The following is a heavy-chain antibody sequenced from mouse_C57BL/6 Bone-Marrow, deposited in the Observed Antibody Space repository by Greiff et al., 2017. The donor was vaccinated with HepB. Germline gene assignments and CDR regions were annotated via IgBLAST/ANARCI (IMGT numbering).Heavy chain of an antibody. V-gene: IGHV5-2*01. J-gene: IGHJ1*03. Sequence: EVKVVESGGGLVQPGESLKLSCESNEYEFPSHDMSWVRKTPEKRLELVAAINSDGGSTYYPDTMERRFIISRDNTKKTLYLQMSSLRSEDTALFYCARFDCYSWYFDVWGTGTTVTVSS. CDR2: INSDGGST. CDR3: ARFDCYSWYFDV. D-gene: IGHD2-3*01. CDR1: EYEFPSHD.